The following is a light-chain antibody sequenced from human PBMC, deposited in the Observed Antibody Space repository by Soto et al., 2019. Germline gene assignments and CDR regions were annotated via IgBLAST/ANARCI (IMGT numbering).Light chain of an antibody. CDR2: SNN. CDR3: AAWEDSLNGWV. V-gene: IGLV1-44*01. Sequence: SVLTQPPSASGTPGQRVTISCSGSSSNIGSNTVNWYQQLPGTAPKLLIYSNNQRPSGVPDRFSGSKSGTSASLAISGLQSEDEADYYCAAWEDSLNGWVFGGGTKLTVL. CDR1: SSNIGSNT. J-gene: IGLJ3*02.